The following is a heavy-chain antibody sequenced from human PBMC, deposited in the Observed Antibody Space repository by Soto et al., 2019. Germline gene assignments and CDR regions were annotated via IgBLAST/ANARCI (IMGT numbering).Heavy chain of an antibody. CDR1: GFTFADYG. Sequence: TGGSLRLSCAASGFTFADYGMHWVRQAPGKGLEWVSGITWNSGSIDYADSVKGRFAISRDNAKNSLYLQMNSLRAEDTAVYYCARPSCGGDCYSPVYWGQGTLVTVSS. CDR2: ITWNSGSI. J-gene: IGHJ4*02. V-gene: IGHV3-9*01. CDR3: ARPSCGGDCYSPVY. D-gene: IGHD2-21*02.